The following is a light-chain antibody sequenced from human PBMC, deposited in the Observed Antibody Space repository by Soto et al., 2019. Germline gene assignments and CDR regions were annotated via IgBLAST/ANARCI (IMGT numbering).Light chain of an antibody. V-gene: IGKV1-5*03. CDR2: KTS. Sequence: DIQMTQSPSTLSASVGDRVTITCRASQTITNWLAWYQQKPGKAPKVLIYKTSSLESGVPSRFSGSGSGTEFTLTINGLQPDEFATYYCQQYESYWTFGQGTKVE. CDR1: QTITNW. J-gene: IGKJ1*01. CDR3: QQYESYWT.